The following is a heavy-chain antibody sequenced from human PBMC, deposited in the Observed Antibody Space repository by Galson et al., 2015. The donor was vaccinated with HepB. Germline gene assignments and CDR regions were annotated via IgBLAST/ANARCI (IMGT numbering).Heavy chain of an antibody. J-gene: IGHJ4*02. V-gene: IGHV3-23*01. CDR2: ISGSGGST. CDR1: GFTFSSYA. D-gene: IGHD3-3*01. Sequence: SLRLSCAASGFTFSSYAMSWVRQAPGKGLEWVSAISGSGGSTYYADSVKGRFTISRDNSKNTLYLQMNSLRAEDTAVYYCAKDSFFTIFGVVPMGYFDYWGQGTLVAVSS. CDR3: AKDSFFTIFGVVPMGYFDY.